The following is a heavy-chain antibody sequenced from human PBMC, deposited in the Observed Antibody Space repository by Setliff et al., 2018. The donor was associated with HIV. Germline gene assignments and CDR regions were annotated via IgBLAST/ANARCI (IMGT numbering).Heavy chain of an antibody. J-gene: IGHJ4*02. CDR3: ASASIAAAGTGVRSRHFDF. V-gene: IGHV4-39*01. CDR1: GASISSSPYY. D-gene: IGHD6-13*01. Sequence: PSETLSLTCSVSGASISSSPYYWAWIRQPPGKGLEWIATISYSGSTHYNLALMSRVTLSMDTSRNQFSVKLSSVTAADTAVYYCASASIAAAGTGVRSRHFDFWGQGTLVTVSS. CDR2: ISYSGST.